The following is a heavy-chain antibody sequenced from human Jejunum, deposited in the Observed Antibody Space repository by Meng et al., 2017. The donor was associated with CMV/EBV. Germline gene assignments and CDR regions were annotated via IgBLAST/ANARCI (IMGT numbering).Heavy chain of an antibody. J-gene: IGHJ6*02. D-gene: IGHD1/OR15-1a*01. CDR2: KKKRGRK. V-gene: IGHV4-59*01. CDR3: AREGTSGEEAMDV. Sequence: GKGMEWNGKKKKRGRKNKKKNRKRRVKKSTETSKNKFSLKMSSVTDADTEVYYCAREGTSGEEAMDVWGQGTTVTVSS.